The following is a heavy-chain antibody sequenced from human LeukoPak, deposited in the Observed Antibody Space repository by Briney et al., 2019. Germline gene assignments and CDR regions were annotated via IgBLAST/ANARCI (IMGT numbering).Heavy chain of an antibody. J-gene: IGHJ4*02. CDR3: AKDHYYDSSGPDY. CDR1: GFTFSSYW. D-gene: IGHD3-22*01. CDR2: ISGSGGST. V-gene: IGHV3-23*01. Sequence: GGSLRLSCAASGFTFSSYWMSWVRQAPGKGLEWVSAISGSGGSTYYADSVKGRFTISRDNSKNTLYLQMNSLRAEDTAVYYCAKDHYYDSSGPDYWGQGTLVTVSS.